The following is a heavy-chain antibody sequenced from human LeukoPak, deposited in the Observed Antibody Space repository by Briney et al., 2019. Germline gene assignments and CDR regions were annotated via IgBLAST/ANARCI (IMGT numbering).Heavy chain of an antibody. Sequence: GGSLRLSCAASGFTFSSYWMHWVRQAPGKGLVWVSRINRDGSSTSYADSVKGRFTISRDNAKNTLYLQMNSLRAEDTAVYYCARGLPSTSCYGCPLYYYGMDVWGKGTTVTVSS. CDR2: INRDGSST. CDR3: ARGLPSTSCYGCPLYYYGMDV. V-gene: IGHV3-74*01. CDR1: GFTFSSYW. J-gene: IGHJ6*04. D-gene: IGHD2-2*01.